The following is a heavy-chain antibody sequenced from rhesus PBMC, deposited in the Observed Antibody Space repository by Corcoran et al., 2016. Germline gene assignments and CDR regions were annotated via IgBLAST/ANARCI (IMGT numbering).Heavy chain of an antibody. Sequence: QVQLQESGPGLVKPLETLSLTCAVSGGSISRNYCSWIRQAPGTGMEWMGYIYGSGSSTNYTPYLKRRVTLSVDTSKNQRSLKLSAVTAADTAVYYCARHPGAAAARGSLDVWGRGVLVTVSS. CDR3: ARHPGAAAARGSLDV. V-gene: IGHV4S11*01. CDR1: GGSISRNY. J-gene: IGHJ5-2*02. CDR2: IYGSGSST. D-gene: IGHD6-43*01.